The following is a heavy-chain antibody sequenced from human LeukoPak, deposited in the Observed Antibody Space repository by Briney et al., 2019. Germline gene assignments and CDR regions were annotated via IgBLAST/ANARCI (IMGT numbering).Heavy chain of an antibody. Sequence: ASVKVSCKPSGYTFTGYYMHWVRQAPGQGLEWMGWINPNSGGTNYAQKFQGRVTMNRDKTISTAYMELSRLRSDDTAVYYCARDGDGGGDDYFDYWGQGTLVTVSS. CDR2: INPNSGGT. V-gene: IGHV1-2*02. J-gene: IGHJ4*02. CDR3: ARDGDGGGDDYFDY. CDR1: GYTFTGYY. D-gene: IGHD2-21*02.